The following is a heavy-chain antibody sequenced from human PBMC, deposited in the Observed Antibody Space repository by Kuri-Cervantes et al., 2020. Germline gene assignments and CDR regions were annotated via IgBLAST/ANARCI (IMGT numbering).Heavy chain of an antibody. CDR2: INHSGST. Sequence: SETLSLTCAVYGGSFSGYYWSWIRQPPGKGLEWIGEINHSGSTNYNPSLKSRVTISVDTSKNQFSLKLSSVTAADTAVYYCATNYGGNTAYWYFELWGRGTLVTVSS. CDR1: GGSFSGYY. J-gene: IGHJ2*01. CDR3: ATNYGGNTAYWYFEL. V-gene: IGHV4-34*01. D-gene: IGHD4-23*01.